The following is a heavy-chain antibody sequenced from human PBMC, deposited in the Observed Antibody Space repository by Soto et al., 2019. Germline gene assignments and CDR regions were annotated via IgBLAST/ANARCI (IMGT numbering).Heavy chain of an antibody. Sequence: SETLSLTCAVSGGSISSGGYSWSWIRQPPGKGLEWIGYIYHSGSTYYNPSLKSRVTISVDRSKNQFSLKRSSVTAADTAVYYCARELDGDFDYWGQGTLVTVSS. CDR1: GGSISSGGYS. CDR2: IYHSGST. J-gene: IGHJ4*02. D-gene: IGHD4-17*01. CDR3: ARELDGDFDY. V-gene: IGHV4-30-2*01.